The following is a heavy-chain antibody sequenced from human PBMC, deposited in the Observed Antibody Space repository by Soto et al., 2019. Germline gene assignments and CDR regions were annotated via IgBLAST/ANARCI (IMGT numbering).Heavy chain of an antibody. CDR1: VFTFSSYA. CDR2: ISYDGSNK. J-gene: IGHJ6*02. CDR3: ASEQWLGERGMQV. D-gene: IGHD6-19*01. V-gene: IGHV3-30-3*01. Sequence: PVGSLRLSCAASVFTFSSYAMHWVRHAPGKWLEWVAVISYDGSNKYYADSVKGRFTISRDNSKNTLYLQMNSLRAEDTAVYYCASEQWLGERGMQVWGQATTVTVSS.